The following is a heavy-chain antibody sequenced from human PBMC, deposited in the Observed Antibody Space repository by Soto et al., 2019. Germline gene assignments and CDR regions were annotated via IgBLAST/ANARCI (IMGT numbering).Heavy chain of an antibody. CDR2: IYHRGST. D-gene: IGHD3-16*02. CDR3: ARYRFSGNRWSKYDY. Sequence: PSETLSLTCSVSGVTISSDAYYWSRFRHRPGKGLEWIGNIYHRGSTYYSPSLKSRADISLDTSKNQFFLRLSSVTAADTAVYYCARYRFSGNRWSKYDYWGQGTLVTVS. CDR1: GVTISSDAYY. J-gene: IGHJ4*02. V-gene: IGHV4-31*03.